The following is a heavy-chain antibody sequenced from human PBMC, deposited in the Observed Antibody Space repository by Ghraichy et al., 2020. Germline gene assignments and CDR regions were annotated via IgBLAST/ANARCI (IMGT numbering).Heavy chain of an antibody. V-gene: IGHV3-33*01. Sequence: GGSLRLSCAASGLTFSSYGMHWVRQSPGKGLEWVAVIWYDGSRKYYSDSVKGRFTISRDNSKKTVSLQMNSLRAEDTAVYYCARDRHSGSYHPLSAYWGQGTLVTVSS. D-gene: IGHD3-10*01. CDR3: ARDRHSGSYHPLSAY. J-gene: IGHJ4*02. CDR1: GLTFSSYG. CDR2: IWYDGSRK.